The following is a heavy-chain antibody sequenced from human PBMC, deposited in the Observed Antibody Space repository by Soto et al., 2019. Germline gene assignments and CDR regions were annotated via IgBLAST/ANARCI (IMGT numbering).Heavy chain of an antibody. J-gene: IGHJ4*02. V-gene: IGHV4-30-4*01. D-gene: IGHD1-26*01. Sequence: VHLQESGPGLVRPSETLSLTCTVSCGSMSSGNFYWSWLRQPPGKGLDWIGYIYFSGSTSYSPSLKSRLTISLNTSHNQFALKLTSVTAADTAVYYCAHDSHGGNTYFDLWGQGALVTVYS. CDR3: AHDSHGGNTYFDL. CDR1: CGSMSSGNFY. CDR2: IYFSGST.